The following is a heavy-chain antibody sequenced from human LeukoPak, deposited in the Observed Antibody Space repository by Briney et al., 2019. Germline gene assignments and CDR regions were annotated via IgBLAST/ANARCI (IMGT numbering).Heavy chain of an antibody. CDR2: IKQSGST. D-gene: IGHD3-10*01. CDR1: GGSFSGYY. J-gene: IGHJ5*02. CDR3: ATMVRGVIITPFSWFDP. Sequence: SETLSLTCAVYGGSFSGYYCSWIRQPPGKWLEWLVEIKQSGSTNHNPSLKSRVTISVETSKTQFSLKLSSVTAADTAVYYCATMVRGVIITPFSWFDPWGQGTLVTVSS. V-gene: IGHV4-34*01.